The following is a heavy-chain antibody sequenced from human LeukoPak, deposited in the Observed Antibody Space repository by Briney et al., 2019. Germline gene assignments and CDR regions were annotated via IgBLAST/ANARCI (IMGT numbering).Heavy chain of an antibody. CDR2: ISSYNCNT. Sequence: ASVKVSCKASGYTFTSYGISWGRQAPGQGLEGMVWISSYNCNTNYSQKLQGRVTMTTDTSPNTAYMELRSLRSDDTAVYYCAYQLLSGDYYYGMDVWGQGTTVSVSS. V-gene: IGHV1-18*01. J-gene: IGHJ6*02. CDR1: GYTFTSYG. D-gene: IGHD2-2*01. CDR3: AYQLLSGDYYYGMDV.